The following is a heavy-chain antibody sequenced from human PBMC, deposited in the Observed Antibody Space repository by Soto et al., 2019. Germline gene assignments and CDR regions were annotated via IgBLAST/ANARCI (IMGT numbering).Heavy chain of an antibody. CDR2: IYHSGST. V-gene: IGHV4-30-2*01. J-gene: IGHJ4*02. CDR1: GGSICSGGYY. CDR3: ARTQTTVTASDY. Sequence: SEPLSLTCTVSGGSICSGGYYCICISQHPGKGLEWIGYIYHSGSTYYNPSLKSRVTISVDRSKNQFSLKLSSVTAADTAVYYGARTQTTVTASDYWGQGTLVTVSS. D-gene: IGHD4-17*01.